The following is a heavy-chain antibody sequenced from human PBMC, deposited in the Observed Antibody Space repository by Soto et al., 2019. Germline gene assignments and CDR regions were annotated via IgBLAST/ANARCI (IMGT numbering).Heavy chain of an antibody. CDR1: GGTFSSYA. CDR2: IIPIFGTA. CDR3: ARGVHYDSSGYYYFY. D-gene: IGHD3-22*01. J-gene: IGHJ4*02. V-gene: IGHV1-69*13. Sequence: SVKVSCKASGGTFSSYAISWVLQAPGQGLEWMGGIIPIFGTANYAQKFQGRVTITADESTSTAYMELRSLRSEDTAVYYCARGVHYDSSGYYYFYWGQGTLVTVSS.